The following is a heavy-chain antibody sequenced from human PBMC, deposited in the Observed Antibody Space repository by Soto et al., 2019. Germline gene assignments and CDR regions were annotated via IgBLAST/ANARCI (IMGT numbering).Heavy chain of an antibody. Sequence: ELQLVESGGGLVQPGGSLRLSCTASGFTFTNYWMHWVRQAPGTGLVWVSRVSINATTTSYADSVKGRFSISRDNAKNSLYLQMNNLRVEDTAIYYCARTPKYCTSTNCYVMAFASWGQGALFTVSS. CDR3: ARTPKYCTSTNCYVMAFAS. V-gene: IGHV3-74*01. J-gene: IGHJ4*02. CDR2: VSINATTT. D-gene: IGHD2-2*01. CDR1: GFTFTNYW.